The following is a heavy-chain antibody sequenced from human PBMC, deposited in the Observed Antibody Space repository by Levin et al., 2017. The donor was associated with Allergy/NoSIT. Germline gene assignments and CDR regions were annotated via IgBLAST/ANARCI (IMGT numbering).Heavy chain of an antibody. V-gene: IGHV3-74*01. CDR1: GFTFSSYW. CDR3: ARGIIAAAGTHHY. CDR2: INSDGSST. D-gene: IGHD6-13*01. Sequence: GGSLRLSCAASGFTFSSYWMHWVRQAPGKGLVWVSRINSDGSSTSYADSVKGRFTISRDNAKNTLYLQMNSLRAEDTAVYYCARGIIAAAGTHHYWGQGTLVTVSS. J-gene: IGHJ4*02.